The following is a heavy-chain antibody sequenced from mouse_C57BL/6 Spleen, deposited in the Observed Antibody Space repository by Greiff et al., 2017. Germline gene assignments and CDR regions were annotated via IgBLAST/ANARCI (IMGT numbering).Heavy chain of an antibody. CDR1: GFTFSSYG. Sequence: EVQRVESGGDLVKPGGSLKLSSAVSGFTFSSYGMSWFRQTPDKRLEWVATLSSGGSYTYYPDSVKGRFTISRDNAKNTLYLQMSSLKSEDTAMYYCARQATVVDAMDYWGPGASVTVST. CDR3: ARQATVVDAMDY. D-gene: IGHD1-1*01. V-gene: IGHV5-6*01. CDR2: LSSGGSYT. J-gene: IGHJ4*01.